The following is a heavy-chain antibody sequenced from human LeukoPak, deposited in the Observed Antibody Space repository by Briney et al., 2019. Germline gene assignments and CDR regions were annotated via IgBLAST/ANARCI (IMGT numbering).Heavy chain of an antibody. V-gene: IGHV4-34*01. CDR2: INHSGST. Sequence: SETLSLTCAVYGGSFSGYYWSWIRQPPGKGLEWIGEINHSGSTNYNPSLKSRVTISVDTSKNQFPLKLSSVTAADTAVYYCARGWVRGVDYWGQGTLVTVSS. CDR1: GGSFSGYY. D-gene: IGHD3-10*01. J-gene: IGHJ4*02. CDR3: ARGWVRGVDY.